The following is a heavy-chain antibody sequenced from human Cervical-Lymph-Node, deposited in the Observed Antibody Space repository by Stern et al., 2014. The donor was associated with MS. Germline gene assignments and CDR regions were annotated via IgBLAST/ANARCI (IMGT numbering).Heavy chain of an antibody. Sequence: VHLVESGPEVKKPGASVKVSCKTSGYTFSNYAITWMRQAPGQGLEWMGWMHPYNGDTSYTQKLQGRVTMTTDTSTTTAYMELRSLKSDDTAVYYCARLDYGGYWFDPWGQGTLVTVSS. J-gene: IGHJ5*02. V-gene: IGHV1-18*01. D-gene: IGHD4-23*01. CDR1: GYTFSNYA. CDR2: MHPYNGDT. CDR3: ARLDYGGYWFDP.